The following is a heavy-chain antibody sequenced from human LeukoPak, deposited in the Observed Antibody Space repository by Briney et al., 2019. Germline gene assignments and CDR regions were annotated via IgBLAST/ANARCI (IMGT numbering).Heavy chain of an antibody. CDR2: ISSSSSYI. CDR3: AKDRYGSGSYYIDY. V-gene: IGHV3-21*01. CDR1: GFTFSSYS. J-gene: IGHJ4*02. D-gene: IGHD3-10*01. Sequence: NPGGSLRLSCAASGFTFSSYSMNWVRQAPGKGLEWVSSISSSSSYIYYADSVKGRFTISRDNSKNTLYLQMNRLRAEDTAVYYCAKDRYGSGSYYIDYWGQGTLVTVSS.